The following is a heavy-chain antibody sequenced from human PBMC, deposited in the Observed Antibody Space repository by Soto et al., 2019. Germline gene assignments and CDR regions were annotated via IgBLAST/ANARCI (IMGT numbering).Heavy chain of an antibody. CDR1: GGTFSIYT. D-gene: IGHD2-15*01. J-gene: IGHJ4*02. V-gene: IGHV1-69*13. Sequence: SVKVSCKASGGTFSIYTINWVRQPPGQGLEWMGGINPIFGTANYAQKFQGRVTITADESTSTAHMELSSLRSDDTAVYYCARDYGHDCSSGNCYSYFWGQGTLVTVSS. CDR2: INPIFGTA. CDR3: ARDYGHDCSSGNCYSYF.